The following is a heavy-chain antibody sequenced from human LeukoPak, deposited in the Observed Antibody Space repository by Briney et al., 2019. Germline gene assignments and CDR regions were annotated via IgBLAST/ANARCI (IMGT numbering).Heavy chain of an antibody. CDR1: GFTFSSYA. CDR2: ISGSGGIT. J-gene: IGHJ4*02. CDR3: AKMKLLTGYYTPNFDC. Sequence: GGSLRLSCAASGFTFSSYALSWARQAPGKGLEWVSVISGSGGITYYADSVKGRFTISRDNSKNTLYLQMNSLRAEDTAVYYCAKMKLLTGYYTPNFDCWGQRTLVTVSS. V-gene: IGHV3-23*01. D-gene: IGHD3-9*01.